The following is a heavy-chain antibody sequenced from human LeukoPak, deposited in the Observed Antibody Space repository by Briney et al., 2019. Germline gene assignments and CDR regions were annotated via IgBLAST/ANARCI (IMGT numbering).Heavy chain of an antibody. CDR1: GLIFSNYN. CDR2: ISSSSGTI. D-gene: IGHD5-18*01. Sequence: GGCLSPACAASGLIFSNYNMNWVRQPPGKGMEWLSYISSSSGTIYYADSVKGRFTISGDNAKNSLHLQMNSLRAEDTAVYYCARALGDSYCYAVDYWGQGTWMTVSS. J-gene: IGHJ4*02. V-gene: IGHV3-48*01. CDR3: ARALGDSYCYAVDY.